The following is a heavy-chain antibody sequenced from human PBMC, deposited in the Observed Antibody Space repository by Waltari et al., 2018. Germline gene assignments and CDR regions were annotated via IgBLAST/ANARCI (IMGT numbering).Heavy chain of an antibody. Sequence: QLRLQESGPGVVRPSETLSLTCTVSGDSVNNTSYYWGWLRQAPKKGLEWIGSVYHGGISYHNPSLKSRVTISVDTSRNQFSLRLTSVTAADTAIYYCARGGPSLFWGQGTLVTVSS. CDR3: ARGGPSLF. V-gene: IGHV4-39*07. J-gene: IGHJ4*02. CDR2: VYHGGIS. CDR1: GDSVNNTSYY. D-gene: IGHD3-16*01.